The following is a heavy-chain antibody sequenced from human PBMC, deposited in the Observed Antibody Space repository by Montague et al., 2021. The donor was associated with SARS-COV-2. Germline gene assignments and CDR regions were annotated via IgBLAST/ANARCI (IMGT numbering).Heavy chain of an antibody. D-gene: IGHD3-9*01. V-gene: IGHV3-30-3*02. CDR3: ANEYYDILTVSYD. Sequence: STTHYADSVKGRFTISRDNSKNTLYLQMNSLRAEDTAVYYCANEYYDILTVSYDWGQGTLVTVSS. CDR2: STT. J-gene: IGHJ4*02.